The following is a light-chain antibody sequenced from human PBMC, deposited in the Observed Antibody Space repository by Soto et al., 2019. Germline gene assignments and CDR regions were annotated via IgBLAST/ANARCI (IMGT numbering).Light chain of an antibody. CDR2: EAT. V-gene: IGLV2-23*01. J-gene: IGLJ1*01. Sequence: QSALTQPASVSGSPGQSITISCTGTSSDVGSYNLVSWYQQHPDKAPQLIIFEATQRPSGVSSLFSGSKSGNTASLTISGLQADDDADYYCCSYAGSSTLYVFGTGTKLTVL. CDR3: CSYAGSSTLYV. CDR1: SSDVGSYNL.